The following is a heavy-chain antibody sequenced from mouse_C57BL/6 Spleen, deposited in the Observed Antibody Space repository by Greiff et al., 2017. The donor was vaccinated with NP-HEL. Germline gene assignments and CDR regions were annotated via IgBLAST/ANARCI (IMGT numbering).Heavy chain of an antibody. CDR2: ISDGGSYT. D-gene: IGHD3-3*01. Sequence: EVMLVESGGGLVKPGGSLKLSCAASGFTFSSYAMSWVRQTPEKRLEWVATISDGGSYTYYPDNVKGRFTISRDNAKNNLYLQMSHLKSEDTAMYYCARDRGDVGFDYWGQGTTLTVSS. J-gene: IGHJ2*01. CDR3: ARDRGDVGFDY. V-gene: IGHV5-4*01. CDR1: GFTFSSYA.